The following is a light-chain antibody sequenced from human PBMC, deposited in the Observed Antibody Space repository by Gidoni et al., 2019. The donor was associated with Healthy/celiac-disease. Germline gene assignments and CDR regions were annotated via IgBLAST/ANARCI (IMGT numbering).Light chain of an antibody. CDR1: KSISSW. CDR3: QQYNSYSRT. J-gene: IGKJ1*01. Sequence: DIQMTQSPSTLSASVGDRVTITCRASKSISSWLAWYQQKPGKAPKLLIYKASSLESGVPSRFSGSGSGTEFTLTISGLQPDDFATYYCQQYNSYSRTFGQGTKVEIK. V-gene: IGKV1-5*03. CDR2: KAS.